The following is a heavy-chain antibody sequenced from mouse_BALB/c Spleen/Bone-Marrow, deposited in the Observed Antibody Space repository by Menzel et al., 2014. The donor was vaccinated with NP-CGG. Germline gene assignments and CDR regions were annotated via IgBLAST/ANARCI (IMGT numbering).Heavy chain of an antibody. CDR3: ARIYYGNYY. D-gene: IGHD2-1*01. V-gene: IGHV1-54*01. CDR1: GYAFTNYL. J-gene: IGHJ2*01. CDR2: INPGSGGT. Sequence: LEESGAELVRPGTSVKVSCKASGYAFTNYLIEWVKRRPGQGLEWIGVINPGSGGTNYNEKFKGKATLTADKSSSTAYMQLSSLTSDDSAVYFCARIYYGNYYWGQGTTLTVSS.